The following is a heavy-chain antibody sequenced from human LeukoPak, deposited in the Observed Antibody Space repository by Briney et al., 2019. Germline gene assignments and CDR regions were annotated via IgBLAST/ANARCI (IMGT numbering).Heavy chain of an antibody. J-gene: IGHJ6*02. CDR1: GFTFSSYW. CDR3: ARDRLTSGQWRPPYGMDV. CDR2: INSDGSST. Sequence: GGSLRLSCAASGFTFSSYWMHWVRQAPGKGLVWVSRINSDGSSTSYAYSVKGRFTISRDNAKNTLYLQMNSLRAEDTAVYYCARDRLTSGQWRPPYGMDVWGQGTTVTVSS. V-gene: IGHV3-74*01. D-gene: IGHD6-19*01.